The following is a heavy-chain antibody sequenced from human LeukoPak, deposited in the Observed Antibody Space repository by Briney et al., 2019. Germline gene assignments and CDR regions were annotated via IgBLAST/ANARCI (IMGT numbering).Heavy chain of an antibody. J-gene: IGHJ4*02. V-gene: IGHV4-59*01. Sequence: TSETLSLPCTVSGGSISSYYWSWIGQPPGKGLEWIGYIYYSGSTNYNPSLKSRVTISVDTSKNQFFLKLSSVTAADTAVYYCARAGDYYDNGTFDYWGQGTLVTVSS. CDR3: ARAGDYYDNGTFDY. CDR1: GGSISSYY. D-gene: IGHD3-22*01. CDR2: IYYSGST.